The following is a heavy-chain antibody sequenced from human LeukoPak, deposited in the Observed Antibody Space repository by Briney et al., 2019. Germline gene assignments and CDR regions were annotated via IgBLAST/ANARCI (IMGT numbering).Heavy chain of an antibody. Sequence: PGGSLRLSCAASGFTFSSYAMSWVRQAPGKGLEWVSAISGSGGSTYYADSVKGRFTISRDNSKNTLYLQMNSLRAEDTAVYYCAKDLRQTGIAAAESDYWGQGTLVTVSS. J-gene: IGHJ4*02. CDR2: ISGSGGST. D-gene: IGHD6-13*01. CDR1: GFTFSSYA. V-gene: IGHV3-23*01. CDR3: AKDLRQTGIAAAESDY.